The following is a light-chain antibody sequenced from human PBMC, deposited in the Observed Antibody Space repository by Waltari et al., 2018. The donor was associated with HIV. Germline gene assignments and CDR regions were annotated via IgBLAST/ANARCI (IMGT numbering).Light chain of an antibody. CDR2: EVI. CDR1: SSDVGGSDP. Sequence: QSALTQPRSEFGSPGHSVTIPCTGTSSDVGGSDPPSRYLQHPGKVPKLILYEVIKRPSGVLDRFSGSKSGNTASLTISGLQTEDEADYFCCSYAGTYTYVMFGGGTKLTVL. CDR3: CSYAGTYTYVM. J-gene: IGLJ3*02. V-gene: IGLV2-11*01.